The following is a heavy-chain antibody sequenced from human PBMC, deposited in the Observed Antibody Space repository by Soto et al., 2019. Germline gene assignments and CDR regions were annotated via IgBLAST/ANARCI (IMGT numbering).Heavy chain of an antibody. CDR1: GGSFSGYY. CDR3: ARDRQYYQFWSGCQNEGPCAMDV. CDR2: INHCGGT. Sequence: SETLSLTCAVYGGSFSGYYWTWIRQAPGKGLEWIGEINHCGGTNYNSSLKSRVTISVDTSKNQFSLILYSVTAADTAVYYCARDRQYYQFWSGCQNEGPCAMDVWGQGTTVPVSS. V-gene: IGHV4-34*01. J-gene: IGHJ6*02. D-gene: IGHD3-3*02.